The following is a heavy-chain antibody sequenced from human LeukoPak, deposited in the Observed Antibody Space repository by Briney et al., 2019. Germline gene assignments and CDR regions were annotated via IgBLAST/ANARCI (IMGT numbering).Heavy chain of an antibody. V-gene: IGHV4-4*09. CDR3: AKGPYYDFWSGYYYYYYMDV. Sequence: PSETLSLTCTVSGGSISSYYWSWIRQPPGKGLEWIGYIYTSGSTNYNPSLKSRVTISVDTSKNQFSLKLSSVTAAGTAVYYCAKGPYYDFWSGYYYYYYMDVWGKGTTVTVSS. J-gene: IGHJ6*03. CDR1: GGSISSYY. CDR2: IYTSGST. D-gene: IGHD3-3*01.